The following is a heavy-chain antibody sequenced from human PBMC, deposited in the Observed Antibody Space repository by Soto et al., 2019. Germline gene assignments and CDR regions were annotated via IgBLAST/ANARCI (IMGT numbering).Heavy chain of an antibody. CDR3: ARVWGGAFDI. Sequence: SEALSLTCIVSGGSISSYYWSWIRQPPGKGLEWIGYIHYSGSTNYNPSLKSRVTISVDTSKNQFSLKLSSVTAADTAVYYCARVWGGAFDIWGQGTMVT. D-gene: IGHD3-10*01. J-gene: IGHJ3*02. CDR2: IHYSGST. CDR1: GGSISSYY. V-gene: IGHV4-59*08.